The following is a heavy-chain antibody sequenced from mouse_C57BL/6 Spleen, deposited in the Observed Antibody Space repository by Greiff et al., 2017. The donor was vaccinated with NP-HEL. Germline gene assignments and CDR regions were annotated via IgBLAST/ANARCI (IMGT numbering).Heavy chain of an antibody. V-gene: IGHV14-4*01. CDR2: IDPENGDT. CDR1: GFNIKDDY. CDR3: TTVYYGNYEYYAMDY. D-gene: IGHD2-1*01. J-gene: IGHJ4*01. Sequence: VQLKQSGAELVRPGASVKLSCTASGFNIKDDYMHWVKQRPEQGLEWIGWIDPENGDTEYASKFQGKATITADTSSNTAYLQLSSLTSEDTAVYYCTTVYYGNYEYYAMDYWGQGTSVTVSS.